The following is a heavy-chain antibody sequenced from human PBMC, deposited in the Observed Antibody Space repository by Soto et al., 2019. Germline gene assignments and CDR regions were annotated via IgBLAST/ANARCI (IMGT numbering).Heavy chain of an antibody. V-gene: IGHV4-34*01. D-gene: IGHD4-17*01. J-gene: IGHJ4*02. CDR2: INHSGST. CDR3: VRQTTVVPYYFDY. CDR1: GGSFSGYY. Sequence: SETLSLTCAVYGGSFSGYYWTWIRQPPGTGLEWIGEINHSGSTNYYADSLKGRFTISRDNAKNSPYLQLNSLRAEDTAIYYCVRQTTVVPYYFDYWGQGTMVTVSS.